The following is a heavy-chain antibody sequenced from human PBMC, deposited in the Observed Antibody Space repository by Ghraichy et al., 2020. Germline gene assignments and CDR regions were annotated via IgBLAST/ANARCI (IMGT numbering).Heavy chain of an antibody. CDR2: ISSSISYI. Sequence: GGSLRLSCAASGFTFSSYSMNWVRQAPGKGLEWVSSISSSISYIYYADSVKGRFTISRDNAKNSLYLLMNSLRAEDTAVYYCASGGPRITVYYYYYGMDVWGQGTTVTVSS. V-gene: IGHV3-21*01. D-gene: IGHD4-11*01. J-gene: IGHJ6*02. CDR3: ASGGPRITVYYYYYGMDV. CDR1: GFTFSSYS.